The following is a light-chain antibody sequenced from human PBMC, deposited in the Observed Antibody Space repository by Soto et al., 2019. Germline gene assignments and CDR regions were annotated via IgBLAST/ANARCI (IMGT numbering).Light chain of an antibody. Sequence: QSVRTQPASVSGSPGQSITISCTGTSGDIGSYNRVSWYQQHPGKAPKLIIYEVTDRPSGVSNRFSGSKSGNTASLTIPGLQAEDEAEYYCSSYTNINTRACVFGTGTKVTVL. CDR1: SGDIGSYNR. CDR2: EVT. J-gene: IGLJ1*01. CDR3: SSYTNINTRACV. V-gene: IGLV2-14*01.